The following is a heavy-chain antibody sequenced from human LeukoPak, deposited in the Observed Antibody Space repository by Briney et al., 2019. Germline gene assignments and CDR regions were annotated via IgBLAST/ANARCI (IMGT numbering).Heavy chain of an antibody. V-gene: IGHV1-46*01. CDR2: INPSGGST. CDR3: ARDHDRYCSGGSCYLCY. Sequence: ASVKVSCTASGYTFTSYYMHWVRQAAGQGLEWMGIINPSGGSTRYAEKFQGRVTMTRDTSTSTVYMERSSVRSEDTAVYYCARDHDRYCSGGSCYLCYWGQGPLVTVSS. CDR1: GYTFTSYY. J-gene: IGHJ4*02. D-gene: IGHD2-15*01.